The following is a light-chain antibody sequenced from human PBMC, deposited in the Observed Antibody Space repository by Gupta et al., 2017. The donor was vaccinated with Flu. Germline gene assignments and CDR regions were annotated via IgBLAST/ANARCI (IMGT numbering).Light chain of an antibody. CDR3: QQYGSSPRT. CDR1: QSVDGNS. V-gene: IGKV3-20*01. Sequence: EIVLTQSPGTLSLSPGERATLSCRASQSVDGNSLVWFQQKPGQAPRLLIYGASSRATAIPDRFSGSGSGTDFTLTISRLDPEDFAVYYCQQYGSSPRTFGQGTKVEI. J-gene: IGKJ1*01. CDR2: GAS.